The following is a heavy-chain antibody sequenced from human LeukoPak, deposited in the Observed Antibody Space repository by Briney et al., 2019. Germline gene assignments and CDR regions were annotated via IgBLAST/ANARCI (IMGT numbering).Heavy chain of an antibody. D-gene: IGHD1-26*01. V-gene: IGHV3-33*01. Sequence: GGALRLSCAASGFTFSIYGMHGVRQAPGKGREWGAVIWYDGSNKYYADSVKGRFPISRDNSKNTLYLQMNSLRAEDTAVYYCARDPTSQAGGSLNWGQGTLVTVSS. CDR1: GFTFSIYG. J-gene: IGHJ4*02. CDR3: ARDPTSQAGGSLN. CDR2: IWYDGSNK.